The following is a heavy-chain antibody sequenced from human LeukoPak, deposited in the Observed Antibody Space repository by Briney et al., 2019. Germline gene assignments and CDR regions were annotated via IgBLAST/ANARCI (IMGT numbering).Heavy chain of an antibody. Sequence: GASVKVSCKASGYTFTSYYMHWVRQTPGQGLEWMGIINPSGGSTSYAQKFQGRVTMTRDTSTSTVYMELSSLRSEDTAVYYFARAAGWLLPPDYWGQGTLVTVSS. J-gene: IGHJ4*02. V-gene: IGHV1-46*01. D-gene: IGHD3-22*01. CDR2: INPSGGST. CDR1: GYTFTSYY. CDR3: ARAAGWLLPPDY.